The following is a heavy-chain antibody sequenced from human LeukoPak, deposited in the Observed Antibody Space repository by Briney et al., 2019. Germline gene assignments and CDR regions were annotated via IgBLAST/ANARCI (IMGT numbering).Heavy chain of an antibody. D-gene: IGHD2-2*01. CDR2: IHPGDSDT. V-gene: IGHV5-51*01. J-gene: IGHJ4*02. CDR3: ARHGAQPAPFDY. Sequence: GESLKISCKGSGYTFTNYWIGWVRQMPGKGLEWMGVIHPGDSDTRYSPSFQGLVTISADKSIGTAYLQWSSLKASDTAMYYCARHGAQPAPFDYWGQGTLVTVSS. CDR1: GYTFTNYW.